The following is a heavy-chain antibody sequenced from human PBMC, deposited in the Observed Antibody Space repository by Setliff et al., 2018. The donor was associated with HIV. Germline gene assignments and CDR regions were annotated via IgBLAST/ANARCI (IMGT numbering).Heavy chain of an antibody. J-gene: IGHJ6*03. CDR2: INHSGST. V-gene: IGHV4-34*01. Sequence: PSETLSLTCAVYGGSFSGYYWSWIRQPPGKGLEWIGEINHSGSTNYNPSLKSRVTISVDTSKNQFSLKLSSVTAADTAVYYCARAPPMLLGIATYYYYYMDVWGKGTTVTVSS. CDR1: GGSFSGYY. D-gene: IGHD7-27*01. CDR3: ARAPPMLLGIATYYYYYMDV.